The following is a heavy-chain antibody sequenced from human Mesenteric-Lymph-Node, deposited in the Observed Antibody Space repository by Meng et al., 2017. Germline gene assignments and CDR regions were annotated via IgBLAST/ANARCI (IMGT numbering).Heavy chain of an antibody. V-gene: IGHV4-30-4*01. Sequence: QVPIRESGPGLVKPAQPLALSCTVSGGSICNGYYSCRWIRQPPRKGLLWIGCLYYSERTYYNPSLKGRVTISVDTSNNQFSLKLSSVIAADTAVYYCARNYYFDYWGQRTLVTVSS. J-gene: IGHJ4*02. CDR3: ARNYYFDY. CDR2: LYYSERT. CDR1: GGSICNGYYS.